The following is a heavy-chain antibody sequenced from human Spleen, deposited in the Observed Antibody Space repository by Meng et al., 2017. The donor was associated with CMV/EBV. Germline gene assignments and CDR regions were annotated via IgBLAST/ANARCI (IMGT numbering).Heavy chain of an antibody. Sequence: SETLSRTCTVSGASIRTNYWSWSRRPPGKGLEYIGSISYTGYIEYNPSLKGRVTISLDTSKNHFSLKLMSVTAADTAMYFCAGPDDMGSSPHDPFDIWGQGTMVTVSS. V-gene: IGHV4-59*01. CDR1: GASIRTNY. J-gene: IGHJ3*02. CDR2: ISYTGYI. CDR3: AGPDDMGSSPHDPFDI. D-gene: IGHD1-1*01.